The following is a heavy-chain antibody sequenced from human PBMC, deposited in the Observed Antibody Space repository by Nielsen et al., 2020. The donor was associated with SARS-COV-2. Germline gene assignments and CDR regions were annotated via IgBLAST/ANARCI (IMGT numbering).Heavy chain of an antibody. Sequence: SETLSLTCAVSGGSVSSSAWWTWVRQSPGKGLEWIGEVSQTGTTNYNPSLKGRVTLSMDKSKSQFSLRLTSVSAADTAVYFCARGDLVVVPSPVLGLGPIFYYFSLDVWGKRTTVIVSS. J-gene: IGHJ6*03. CDR2: VSQTGTT. CDR1: GGSVSSSAW. V-gene: IGHV4-4*02. CDR3: ARGDLVVVPSPVLGLGPIFYYFSLDV. D-gene: IGHD2-2*01.